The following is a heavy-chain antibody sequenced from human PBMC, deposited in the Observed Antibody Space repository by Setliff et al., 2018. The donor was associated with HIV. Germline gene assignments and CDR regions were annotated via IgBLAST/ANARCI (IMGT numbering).Heavy chain of an antibody. Sequence: GGSLRLSCAASGFTFDSFSMTWVRQAPGKGLEWIAYIYTSSSTIHYGDSVKGRFTISRDNAKNSVYLQMNSLRAEDTAVYYCARREYNYVPRAFDLWGQGTMVTVSS. V-gene: IGHV3-48*01. J-gene: IGHJ3*01. CDR3: ARREYNYVPRAFDL. CDR1: GFTFDSFS. CDR2: IYTSSSTI. D-gene: IGHD5-18*01.